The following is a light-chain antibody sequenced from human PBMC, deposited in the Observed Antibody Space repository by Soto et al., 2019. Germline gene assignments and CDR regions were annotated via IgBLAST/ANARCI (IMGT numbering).Light chain of an antibody. Sequence: QSVLTQPPSASGTPGQRVTISCSGSSSNIGSNTVNWYQQLPGTAPKLLIFSNNQRHSGVPDRFSGSKSGTSASLAISGLQSEDEAYYYCAAWDDSLNGYVFGTGTKLTVL. V-gene: IGLV1-44*01. J-gene: IGLJ1*01. CDR2: SNN. CDR1: SSNIGSNT. CDR3: AAWDDSLNGYV.